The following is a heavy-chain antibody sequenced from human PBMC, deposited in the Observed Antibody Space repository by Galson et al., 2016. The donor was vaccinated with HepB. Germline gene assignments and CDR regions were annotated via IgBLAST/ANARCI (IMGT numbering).Heavy chain of an antibody. V-gene: IGHV1-3*01. CDR1: GYIFTDHL. Sequence: SVKVSCKASGYIFTDHLMHWVRQAPGEGLEWMGQMHLGNANKKFSQKFQGRVTFTRDKAATTAYVEVNSLRPEDTAVYYCVRERAESFSFDVWGQGTVITVSS. D-gene: IGHD3-16*02. J-gene: IGHJ3*01. CDR2: MHLGNANK. CDR3: VRERAESFSFDV.